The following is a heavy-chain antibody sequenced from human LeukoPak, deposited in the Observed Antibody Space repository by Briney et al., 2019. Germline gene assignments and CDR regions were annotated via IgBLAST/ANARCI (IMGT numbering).Heavy chain of an antibody. D-gene: IGHD6-13*01. CDR1: GDSVSSSSAA. J-gene: IGHJ5*02. Sequence: SQTLSLTCAISGDSVSSSSAAWNWIRQSPSRGLEWLGRTYYRSKWYNDYALSVKSRITINPDTSKNRFSLQLNSVTPEDTAVYYCSRRLAAAGTWFDPWGQGTLVTVSS. V-gene: IGHV6-1*01. CDR2: TYYRSKWYN. CDR3: SRRLAAAGTWFDP.